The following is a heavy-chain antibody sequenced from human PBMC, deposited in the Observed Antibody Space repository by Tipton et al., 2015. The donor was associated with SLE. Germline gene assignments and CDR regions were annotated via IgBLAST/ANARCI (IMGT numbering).Heavy chain of an antibody. V-gene: IGHV4-34*01. Sequence: TLSLTCAVYGGSFSGYYCSWIRQPPGKGLEWIGEINHSGSTNYNPSLKSLVSISVDTSKNKFSLDLTSVTAADTAVYYCARGQSLRFAWRGNSGYIMDVWGQGTTVTVSS. CDR2: INHSGST. CDR3: ARGQSLRFAWRGNSGYIMDV. D-gene: IGHD4-23*01. J-gene: IGHJ6*02. CDR1: GGSFSGYY.